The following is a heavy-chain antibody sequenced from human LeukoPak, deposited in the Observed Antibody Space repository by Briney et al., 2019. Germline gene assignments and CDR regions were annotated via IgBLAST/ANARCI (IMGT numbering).Heavy chain of an antibody. CDR1: GGTFNNYG. Sequence: GASVKVSCKAPGGTFNNYGINWVRQAPGQGLEWMGGIIPIFDTPYYAQNLQDRFTITADESTSTAYMELTSLRSEDTAMYYCARVGFTTGFDYWGQGTLVTVSS. V-gene: IGHV1-69*13. CDR3: ARVGFTTGFDY. D-gene: IGHD1-1*01. CDR2: IIPIFDTP. J-gene: IGHJ4*02.